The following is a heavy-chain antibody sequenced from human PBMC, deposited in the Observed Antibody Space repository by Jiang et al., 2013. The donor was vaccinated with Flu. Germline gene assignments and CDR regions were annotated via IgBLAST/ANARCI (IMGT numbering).Heavy chain of an antibody. CDR1: GFTFSSYA. CDR2: ISGSGGST. J-gene: IGHJ4*02. CDR3: AKDLVNLSSGYDYWGYFDY. V-gene: IGHV3-23*01. D-gene: IGHD5-12*01. Sequence: RLSCAASGFTFSSYAMSWVRQAPGKGLEWVSAISGSGGSTYYADSVKGRFTISRDNSKNTLYLQMNSLRAEDTAVYYCAKDLVNLSSGYDYWGYFDYWGQGTLVTVSS.